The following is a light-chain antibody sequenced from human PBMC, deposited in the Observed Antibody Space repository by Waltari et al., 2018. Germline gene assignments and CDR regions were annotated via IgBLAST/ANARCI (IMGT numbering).Light chain of an antibody. CDR2: AVS. V-gene: IGLV2-23*02. CDR3: SSYAGSSKGV. J-gene: IGLJ2*01. CDR1: SSDVGNYKR. Sequence: QSALTQPASVSGSPGQSITISCTGTSSDVGNYKRVSWYQQHPGKAPNLMIYAVSKRPSGVSDRFSGSKSGDMASLTMSGLQPEDEAEYFCSSYAGSSKGVFGGGTKVTVL.